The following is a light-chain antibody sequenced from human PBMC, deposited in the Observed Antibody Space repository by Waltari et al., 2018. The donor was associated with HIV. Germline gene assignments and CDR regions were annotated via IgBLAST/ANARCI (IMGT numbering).Light chain of an antibody. CDR3: AVWDDSLTNWL. Sequence: QSVLTQPPSVSGTPGQRVTIPCSGGNSNIGSNYVYWYQQLPGTAPKLLIYRNNQRPSGVPDRFSGSKSGTSASLTISGLRSEDEADYYCAVWDDSLTNWLFGGGTKLTVL. J-gene: IGLJ3*02. V-gene: IGLV1-47*01. CDR1: NSNIGSNY. CDR2: RNN.